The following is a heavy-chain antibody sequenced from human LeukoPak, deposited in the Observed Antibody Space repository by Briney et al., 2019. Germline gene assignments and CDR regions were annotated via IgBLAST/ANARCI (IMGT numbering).Heavy chain of an antibody. J-gene: IGHJ5*02. CDR1: GGSITQTNY. D-gene: IGHD3-16*02. CDR3: ARGYISPRMNWFDP. V-gene: IGHV4-4*02. Sequence: PSETLSLTCGVSGGSITQTNYWTWVRQPPGKGLEWIGEVNLQGSTNYNPSLMGRVAISVDKSENHVSLQLTSVTAADTAVYYCARGYISPRMNWFDPWGQGTLVTVSS. CDR2: VNLQGST.